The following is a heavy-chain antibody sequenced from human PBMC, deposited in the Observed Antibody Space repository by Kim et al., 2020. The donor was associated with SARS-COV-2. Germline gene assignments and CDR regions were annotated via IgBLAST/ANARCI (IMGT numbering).Heavy chain of an antibody. CDR3: ARDPRRGYSYGYTPERPFDY. CDR1: GGSISSSSYY. J-gene: IGHJ4*02. CDR2: IYYSGST. V-gene: IGHV4-39*07. Sequence: SETLSLTCTVSGGSISSSSYYWGWIRQPPGKGLEWIGSIYYSGSTYYNPSLKSRVTISVDTSKNQFSLKLSSVTAADTAVYYCARDPRRGYSYGYTPERPFDYWGQGTLVTVSS. D-gene: IGHD5-18*01.